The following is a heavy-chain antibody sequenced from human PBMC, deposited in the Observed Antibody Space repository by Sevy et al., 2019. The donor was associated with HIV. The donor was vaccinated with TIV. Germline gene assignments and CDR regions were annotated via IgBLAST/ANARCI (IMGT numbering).Heavy chain of an antibody. V-gene: IGHV5-51*01. Sequence: GESLKISCKGSGYSFTSYWIGWVRQMPGKGLEWMGIIYPGDSDTIYSPSFQGQVTISADKSISTAYLQWSSLRASDTAMYYCARRSYSSSWYPGYYYGMDVWGQGTTVTVSS. CDR2: IYPGDSDT. D-gene: IGHD6-13*01. CDR3: ARRSYSSSWYPGYYYGMDV. J-gene: IGHJ6*02. CDR1: GYSFTSYW.